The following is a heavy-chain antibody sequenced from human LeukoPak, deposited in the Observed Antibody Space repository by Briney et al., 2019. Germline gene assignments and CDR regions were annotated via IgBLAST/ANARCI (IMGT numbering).Heavy chain of an antibody. CDR2: SSGYNGDT. V-gene: IGHV1-18*01. J-gene: IGHJ5*02. Sequence: GASVKVSCKASGYIFTSYGISWVRQAPGQGLEWMGWSSGYNGDTNYAQNFQGRVTMTTDTSTNTAYMELRSLRFDDTAVCYCARDWQNWFDPWGQGTLVTVSS. CDR3: ARDWQNWFDP. CDR1: GYIFTSYG.